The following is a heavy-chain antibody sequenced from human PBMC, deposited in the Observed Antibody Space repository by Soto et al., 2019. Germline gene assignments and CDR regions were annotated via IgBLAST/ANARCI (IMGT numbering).Heavy chain of an antibody. D-gene: IGHD6-19*01. Sequence: GESLKISCRGSGYSFTSYWIGWVRQMPVKGLEWMGIIYPGDSDSRYSPSFQGQVTISADKSISTAYLQWSSLKASDTAMYYCARLAEYRSGRYYYYGMDVWGQGTTVTVSS. CDR1: GYSFTSYW. J-gene: IGHJ6*02. V-gene: IGHV5-51*01. CDR3: ARLAEYRSGRYYYYGMDV. CDR2: IYPGDSDS.